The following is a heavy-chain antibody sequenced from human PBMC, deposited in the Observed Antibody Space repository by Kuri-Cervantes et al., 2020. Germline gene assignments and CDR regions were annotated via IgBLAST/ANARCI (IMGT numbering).Heavy chain of an antibody. J-gene: IGHJ4*02. D-gene: IGHD5-18*01. CDR3: ARLQGYSRASLDY. Sequence: GGSLRLSCAASGFTFSTYAMTWVRQAPGKGLEWVSGISGSGGDTYYAGSVKGQFTISRDNSDNTVYLQMNSLRAEDTAVYYCARLQGYSRASLDYWGQGTLVTVSS. V-gene: IGHV3-23*01. CDR1: GFTFSTYA. CDR2: ISGSGGDT.